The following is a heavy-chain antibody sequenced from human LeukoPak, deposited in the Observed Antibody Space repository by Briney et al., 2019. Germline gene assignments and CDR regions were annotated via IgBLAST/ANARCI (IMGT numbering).Heavy chain of an antibody. CDR1: GGSISSSSYY. V-gene: IGHV4-61*05. J-gene: IGHJ4*02. D-gene: IGHD1-20*01. Sequence: SETLSLTCTVSGGSISSSSYYWGWIRQPPGKGLEWIGYIYYSGSTNYNPSLKSRVTISVDTSKNQFSLKLSSVTAADTAGYYCARVPITGTADYWGQGTLVTVSS. CDR2: IYYSGST. CDR3: ARVPITGTADY.